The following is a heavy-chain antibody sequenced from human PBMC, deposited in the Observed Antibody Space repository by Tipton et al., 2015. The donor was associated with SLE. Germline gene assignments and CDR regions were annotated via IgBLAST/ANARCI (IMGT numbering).Heavy chain of an antibody. CDR1: GFTFSSYG. CDR2: ISYDGSNK. J-gene: IGHJ4*02. Sequence: SLRLSCAASGFTFSSYGMHWVRQAPGKGLEWVAVISYDGSNKYYADSVKGRFTISRDNSKNTLYLQMNSLRAEDTAVYYCAKDRRVIAVAGTWFDYWGQGTLVTVSS. V-gene: IGHV3-30*18. CDR3: AKDRRVIAVAGTWFDY. D-gene: IGHD6-19*01.